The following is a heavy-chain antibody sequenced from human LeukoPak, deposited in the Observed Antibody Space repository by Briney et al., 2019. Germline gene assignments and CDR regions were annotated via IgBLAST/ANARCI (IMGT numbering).Heavy chain of an antibody. Sequence: GASVKVSCKVSGYTLTELSMHWVRQAPGKGLEWMGGFDPEDGETIYAQKFQGRVTMTEDTSTDTAYMELSSLRSEDTAVYYCATGAAAVRYYYYGMDVWGKGTTVTVSS. CDR3: ATGAAAVRYYYYGMDV. CDR2: FDPEDGET. J-gene: IGHJ6*04. D-gene: IGHD6-13*01. CDR1: GYTLTELS. V-gene: IGHV1-24*01.